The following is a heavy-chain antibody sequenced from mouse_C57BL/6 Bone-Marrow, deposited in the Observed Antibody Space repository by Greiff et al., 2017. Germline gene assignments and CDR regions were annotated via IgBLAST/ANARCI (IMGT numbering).Heavy chain of an antibody. CDR3: ARPDGYYGWYFDV. V-gene: IGHV5-17*01. CDR2: ISSGSSTI. CDR1: GFTFSDYG. Sequence: EVQVVESGGGLVKPGGSLKLSCAASGFTFSDYGMHWVRQAPEKGLEWVAYISSGSSTIYYADTVKGRFTISRDNAKNTLFLQMTSLRSEDTAMYYGARPDGYYGWYFDVWGTGTTVTVSS. J-gene: IGHJ1*03. D-gene: IGHD2-3*01.